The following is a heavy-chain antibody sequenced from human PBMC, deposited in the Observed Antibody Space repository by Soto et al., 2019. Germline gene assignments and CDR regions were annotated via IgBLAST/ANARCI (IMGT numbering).Heavy chain of an antibody. J-gene: IGHJ3*02. CDR1: GFTFSSYW. CDR2: INSDGSST. D-gene: IGHD2-8*01. CDR3: AVLMVYASRGDAFDI. V-gene: IGHV3-74*01. Sequence: EVQLVESGGGLVQPGGSLRLSCAASGFTFSSYWMHWVRQAPGKGLVWVSRINSDGSSTSYADSVTGRFTISRDNAKNTLYLQMNSLRAEDTAVYSCAVLMVYASRGDAFDIWGKGAMVTVSS.